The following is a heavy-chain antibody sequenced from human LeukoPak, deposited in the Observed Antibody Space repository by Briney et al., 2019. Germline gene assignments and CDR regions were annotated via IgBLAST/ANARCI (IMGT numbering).Heavy chain of an antibody. D-gene: IGHD2-21*01. Sequence: SETLSLTCIVSGGSISSYYWNWIRQSAGKGLEWIGRFYSSVSTDYNPSLKRRVTMSVDTSKNQFSLKLSSVTAADTAVYYCARGTYCGSDCYSFEYWGQGALVTVSS. CDR1: GGSISSYY. J-gene: IGHJ4*02. CDR3: ARGTYCGSDCYSFEY. CDR2: FYSSVST. V-gene: IGHV4-4*07.